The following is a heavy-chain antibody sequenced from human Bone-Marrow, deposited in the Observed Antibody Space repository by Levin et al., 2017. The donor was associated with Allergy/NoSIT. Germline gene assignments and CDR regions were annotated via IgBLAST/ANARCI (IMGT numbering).Heavy chain of an antibody. CDR2: ISSRSDYT. CDR1: GFSFSDYY. Sequence: PGGSLRLSCTASGFSFSDYYMSWIRQAPGKGPQWLSYISSRSDYTHYADSVKGRFTISRDNAKNSLYLQMDSLRFEDTAVYYCARDRDGPIAVAVYDYWGQGTLVTVSS. D-gene: IGHD6-19*01. CDR3: ARDRDGPIAVAVYDY. V-gene: IGHV3-11*05. J-gene: IGHJ4*02.